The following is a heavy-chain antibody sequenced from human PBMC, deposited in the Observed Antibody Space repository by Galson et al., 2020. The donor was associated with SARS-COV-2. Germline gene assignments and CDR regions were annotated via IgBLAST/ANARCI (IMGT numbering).Heavy chain of an antibody. V-gene: IGHV5-51*01. J-gene: IGHJ4*02. CDR1: GDSFTNYW. D-gene: IGHD5-18*01. CDR2: IYPGDSDV. Sequence: GESLKISCKGSGDSFTNYWIGWVRQMPGRGLEWMGIIYPGDSDVIYSPSFQGQVTISVDKSISTAYLQWSSLKASDTAIYYCARRGYSYGFDSWGQGTLVTVSS. CDR3: ARRGYSYGFDS.